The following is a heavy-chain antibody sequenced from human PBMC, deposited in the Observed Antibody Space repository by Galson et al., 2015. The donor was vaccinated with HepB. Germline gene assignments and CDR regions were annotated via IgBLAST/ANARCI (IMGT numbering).Heavy chain of an antibody. CDR2: ISGNGGST. V-gene: IGHV3-23*01. CDR3: AKSQGSGSYQDDAFDI. CDR1: GFTFSSYA. J-gene: IGHJ3*02. D-gene: IGHD3-10*01. Sequence: SLRLSCAASGFTFSSYAMSWVRQAPGKGLEWVSAISGNGGSTYYADSVKGRFTISRDNSKNTLYLQMNSLRAEDTAVYYCAKSQGSGSYQDDAFDIWGQGTMVTVSS.